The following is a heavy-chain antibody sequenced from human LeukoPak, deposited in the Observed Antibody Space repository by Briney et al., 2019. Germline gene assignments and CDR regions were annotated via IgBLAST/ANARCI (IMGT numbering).Heavy chain of an antibody. V-gene: IGHV4-38-2*02. D-gene: IGHD3-3*01. CDR2: IFHSGRT. CDR3: ARKSWSGFNWFDP. Sequence: SETLSLTCSVSGYSISSAHYWGWIRQPPGKGLEWIGSIFHSGRTYYNPSLKSRVTISLDTSKNQFSLKLSSVTAADTAVYHCARKSWSGFNWFDPWGQGTLVTVSS. J-gene: IGHJ5*02. CDR1: GYSISSAHY.